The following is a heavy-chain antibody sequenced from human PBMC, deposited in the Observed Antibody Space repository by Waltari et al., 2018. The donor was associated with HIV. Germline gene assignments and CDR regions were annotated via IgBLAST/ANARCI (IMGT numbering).Heavy chain of an antibody. CDR3: ARNRSPHYDFWSGRNWFDP. CDR1: GGSFSGYY. CDR2: INHSGST. Sequence: QVQLQQWGAGLLKPSETLSLTCAVYGGSFSGYYWSWIRQPPGKGLEWIGEINHSGSTNYNPSLKSRVTISVDTSKNQFSLKLSSVTAADTAVYYCARNRSPHYDFWSGRNWFDPWGQGTLVTVSS. V-gene: IGHV4-34*01. D-gene: IGHD3-3*01. J-gene: IGHJ5*02.